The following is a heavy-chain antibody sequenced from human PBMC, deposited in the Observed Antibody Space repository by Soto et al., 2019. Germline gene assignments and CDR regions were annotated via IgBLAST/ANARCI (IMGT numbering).Heavy chain of an antibody. CDR3: ARHVVVVAATSLDWFDP. V-gene: IGHV4-39*01. J-gene: IGHJ5*02. CDR1: GGSISSSSYY. Sequence: SETLSLTCTVSGGSISSSSYYWGWIHQPPGKGLEWIGSIYYSGSTYYNPSLKSRVTISVDTSKNQFSLKLSSVTAADTAVYYCARHVVVVAATSLDWFDPWGQGTLVTVSS. D-gene: IGHD2-15*01. CDR2: IYYSGST.